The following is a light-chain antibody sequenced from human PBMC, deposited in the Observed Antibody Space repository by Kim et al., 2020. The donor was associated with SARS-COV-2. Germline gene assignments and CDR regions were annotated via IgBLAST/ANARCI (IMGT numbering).Light chain of an antibody. Sequence: SSALTQDPAVSVALGQTVRITCQGDSLRSYSANWYQQKPGQAPVLVIYGKNNLPSGIPDRFSGSSSGNRASLTIIGAQAEDEGDYYCNSRDNDDNHLVVFGGGTQLTVL. V-gene: IGLV3-19*01. CDR2: GKN. CDR1: SLRSYS. J-gene: IGLJ2*01. CDR3: NSRDNDDNHLVV.